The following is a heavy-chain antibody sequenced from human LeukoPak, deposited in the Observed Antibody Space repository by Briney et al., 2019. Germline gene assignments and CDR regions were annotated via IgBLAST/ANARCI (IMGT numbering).Heavy chain of an antibody. V-gene: IGHV4-61*01. CDR1: GGSVSNASYY. Sequence: PETLSLTCTVSGGSVSNASYYWSWIRQPPGKGLDWIGYVYYTGSTHYSPSLKSRVTVSVDTSKNQFSLKLTSVTAADTAVYYCARVRYGSGSYYFDNWGQGTLVTVSS. D-gene: IGHD3-10*01. CDR3: ARVRYGSGSYYFDN. J-gene: IGHJ4*02. CDR2: VYYTGST.